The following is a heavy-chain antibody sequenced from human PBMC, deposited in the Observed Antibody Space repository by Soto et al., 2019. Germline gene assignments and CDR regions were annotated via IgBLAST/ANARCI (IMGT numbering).Heavy chain of an antibody. D-gene: IGHD6-19*01. Sequence: ASVKVSCKASGYTFTSYDINWVRQATGQGLEWMGWMNPNSGNTGYAQKFQGRVTMTRNTSISTAYMELSSLRSEDTAVYYCARDMSVAGEFYFDYWGQGTLVTVSS. CDR2: MNPNSGNT. J-gene: IGHJ4*02. CDR3: ARDMSVAGEFYFDY. V-gene: IGHV1-8*01. CDR1: GYTFTSYD.